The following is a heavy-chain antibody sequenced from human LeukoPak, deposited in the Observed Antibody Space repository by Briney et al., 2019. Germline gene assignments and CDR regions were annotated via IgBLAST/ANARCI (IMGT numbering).Heavy chain of an antibody. Sequence: ASGPTLVNPTQTLTLTCTFSGFSLSTSGMCVSWIRQPPGKALEWLARIDWDDDKYYSTSLKTRLTISKDTTKNQVVLTMTNMDPVDTATYYCARTNVLRFLEWLPYYYYMDVWGKGTTVTVSS. V-gene: IGHV2-70*11. CDR1: GFSLSTSGMC. D-gene: IGHD3-3*01. CDR2: IDWDDDK. CDR3: ARTNVLRFLEWLPYYYYMDV. J-gene: IGHJ6*03.